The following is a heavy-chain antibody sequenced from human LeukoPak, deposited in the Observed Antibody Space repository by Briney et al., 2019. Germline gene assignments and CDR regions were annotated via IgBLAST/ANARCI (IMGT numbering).Heavy chain of an antibody. J-gene: IGHJ3*02. CDR3: ASRSGSYSWDAFDI. V-gene: IGHV4-59*01. CDR1: GGSISSYY. CDR2: IYYSGST. Sequence: SETLSLTCTVSGGSISSYYWSWIRQPPGKGLEWIGYIYYSGSTNYNPSLKSRVTISVDTSKNQFSLKLSSVTAADTAVYYCASRSGSYSWDAFDIWGQGTMVTVSS. D-gene: IGHD1-26*01.